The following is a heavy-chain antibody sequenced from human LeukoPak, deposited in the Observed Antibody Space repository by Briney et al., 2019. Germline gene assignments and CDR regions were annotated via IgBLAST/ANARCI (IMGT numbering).Heavy chain of an antibody. CDR1: GFTFSSYS. CDR2: ISSSSSYI. J-gene: IGHJ4*02. Sequence: GGSLRLSCAASGFTFSSYSMIWVRQAPGRGLGWVSSISSSSSYIYYVDSVKGRFTTSRDNVENSLYLQMNSLRAEDTAVYYCARAKVGARDYFDYWGQGTLVTVSS. CDR3: ARAKVGARDYFDY. D-gene: IGHD1-26*01. V-gene: IGHV3-21*01.